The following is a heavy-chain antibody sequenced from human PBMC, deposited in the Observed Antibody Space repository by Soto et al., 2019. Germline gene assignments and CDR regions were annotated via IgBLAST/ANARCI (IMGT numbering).Heavy chain of an antibody. V-gene: IGHV4-30-4*01. J-gene: IGHJ6*01. D-gene: IGHD6-6*01. CDR1: GGSISSGDYY. CDR2: IYYSGST. CDR3: ARDQKARHSANYYYYGMDV. Sequence: PSETLSLTCTVSGGSISSGDYYWSWIRQPPGKGLEWIGYIYYSGSTYYNPSLKSRVTISVDTSKNQFSLKLSSVTAADTAVYYCARDQKARHSANYYYYGMDVSGQGTTDIVSS.